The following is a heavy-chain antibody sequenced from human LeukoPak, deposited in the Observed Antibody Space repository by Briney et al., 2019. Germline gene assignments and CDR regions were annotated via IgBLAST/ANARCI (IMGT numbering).Heavy chain of an antibody. J-gene: IGHJ5*02. CDR3: ASAFYYYDSSGYSPGWFDP. Sequence: SETLSLTCTVSGGSINNFYLNWIRQPPGRELEWIGFFCYSGSPNYNPSLKSRVTISVDTSKNQFSLKLSSVTAADTAVYYCASAFYYYDSSGYSPGWFDPWGQGTLVTVSS. CDR1: GGSINNFY. CDR2: FCYSGSP. D-gene: IGHD3-22*01. V-gene: IGHV4-59*08.